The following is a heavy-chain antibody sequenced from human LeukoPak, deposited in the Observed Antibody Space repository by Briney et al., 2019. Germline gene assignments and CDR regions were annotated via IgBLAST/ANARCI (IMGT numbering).Heavy chain of an antibody. D-gene: IGHD3-10*01. CDR2: INHSGST. CDR3: ARGLWMVPFDY. V-gene: IGHV4-34*01. J-gene: IGHJ4*02. Sequence: SETLSLTCAVYGGSFSGYYRSWIRQPPGKGLEWIGEINHSGSTNYNPSLKSRVSISVDTSKNQFSLKLSSVTAADTAVYYCARGLWMVPFDYWGQGTLVTVSS. CDR1: GGSFSGYY.